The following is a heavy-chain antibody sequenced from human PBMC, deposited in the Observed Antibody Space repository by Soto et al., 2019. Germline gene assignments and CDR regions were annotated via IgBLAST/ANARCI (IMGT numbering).Heavy chain of an antibody. CDR3: ARDSRFRVAGGRSDP. V-gene: IGHV1-8*01. J-gene: IGHJ5*02. CDR1: GYTFTSYD. D-gene: IGHD6-19*01. Sequence: GASVKVSCKASGYTFTSYDINWVRQATGQGLEWMGWMNPNSGNTGYAQKFQGRVTMTRDTSMSTAYMELRSLRSDDTAVYYCARDSRFRVAGGRSDPWGQGTLVTVSS. CDR2: MNPNSGNT.